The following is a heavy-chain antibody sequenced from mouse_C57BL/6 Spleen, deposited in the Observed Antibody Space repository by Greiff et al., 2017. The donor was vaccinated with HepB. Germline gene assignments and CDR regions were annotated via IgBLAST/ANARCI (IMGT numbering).Heavy chain of an antibody. V-gene: IGHV1-15*01. D-gene: IGHD1-1*01. Sequence: VKLMESGAELVRPGASVTLSCKASGYTFTDYEMHWVKQTPVHGLEWIGAIDPETGGTAYNQKFKGKAILTADKSSSTAYMELRSLTSEDSAVYYCTRGDGSSCFAYWGQGTLVTVSA. CDR1: GYTFTDYE. CDR2: IDPETGGT. J-gene: IGHJ3*01. CDR3: TRGDGSSCFAY.